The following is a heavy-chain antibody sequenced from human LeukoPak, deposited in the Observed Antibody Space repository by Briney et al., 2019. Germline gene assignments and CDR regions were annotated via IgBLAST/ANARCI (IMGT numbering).Heavy chain of an antibody. CDR2: ISSSSNYI. D-gene: IGHD1-14*01. CDR3: ARDRGRNSFDY. CDR1: GFTFSSYS. V-gene: IGHV3-21*01. Sequence: GGSLRLSCAASGFTFSSYSMNWVRQAPGKGLEWVSSISSSSNYIYYADSVKGRFTISRDDAKNSLSLQMNSLRAEDTALYYCARDRGRNSFDYWGQGTLVSVSS. J-gene: IGHJ4*02.